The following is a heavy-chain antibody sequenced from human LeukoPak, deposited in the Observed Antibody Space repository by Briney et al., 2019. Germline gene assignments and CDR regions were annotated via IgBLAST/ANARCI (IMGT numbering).Heavy chain of an antibody. CDR2: ISWNSGSI. V-gene: IGHV3-9*01. CDR3: AKEDRRGRHFDY. CDR1: GFTFDDYA. D-gene: IGHD3-16*01. Sequence: GGPLRLSCAASGFTFDDYAMHWVRQAPGKGLEWVSGISWNSGSIGYADSVKGRFTISRDNAKNSLYLQMNSLRAEDTALYYCAKEDRRGRHFDYWGQGTLVTVSS. J-gene: IGHJ4*02.